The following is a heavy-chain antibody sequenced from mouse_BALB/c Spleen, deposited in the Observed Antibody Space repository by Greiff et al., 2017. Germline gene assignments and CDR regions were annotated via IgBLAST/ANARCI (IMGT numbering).Heavy chain of an antibody. J-gene: IGHJ3*01. CDR3: ARRGGNYPSWFAY. D-gene: IGHD2-1*01. Sequence: VQLQQSGAELVRPGALVKLSCKASGFNIKDYYMHWVKLRPEQGLEWIGWIDPENGNTIYDPKFQGKASITADTSSNTAYLQLSSLTSEDTAVYYCARRGGNYPSWFAYWGQGTLVTVSA. CDR1: GFNIKDYY. V-gene: IGHV14-1*02. CDR2: IDPENGNT.